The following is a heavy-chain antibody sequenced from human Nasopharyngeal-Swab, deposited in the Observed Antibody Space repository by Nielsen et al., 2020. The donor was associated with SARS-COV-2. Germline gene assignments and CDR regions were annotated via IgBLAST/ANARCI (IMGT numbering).Heavy chain of an antibody. D-gene: IGHD5-24*01. V-gene: IGHV3-30-3*01. J-gene: IGHJ6*04. CDR2: ISYDGSNQ. CDR3: AREVEGHYGMDV. Sequence: GESLKISCAASGFTFRDFAIHWVRQAPGKGLEWVAVISYDGSNQFYADSVRGRFTISRDNSKNKVYLQMNSLRPEDTAVYYCAREVEGHYGMDVWGNGTTVTVSS. CDR1: GFTFRDFA.